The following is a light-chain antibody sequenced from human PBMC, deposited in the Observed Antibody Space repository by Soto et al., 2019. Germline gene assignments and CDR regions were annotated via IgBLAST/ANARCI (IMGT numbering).Light chain of an antibody. CDR3: QHFGNSLWT. CDR1: QSVASRN. Sequence: EIVLTQSPGTLSLSPGERATLSCRASQSVASRNLAWYQQKSGQAPRLLIYGASSRAIHTPDRFSGSGSGTDFTLTISGLEPKDFAVYYCQHFGNSLWTFGQGTRLEIK. CDR2: GAS. J-gene: IGKJ5*01. V-gene: IGKV3-20*01.